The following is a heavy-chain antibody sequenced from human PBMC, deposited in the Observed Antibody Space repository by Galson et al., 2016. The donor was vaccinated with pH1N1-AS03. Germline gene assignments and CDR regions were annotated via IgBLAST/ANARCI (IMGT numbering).Heavy chain of an antibody. CDR1: GGTFSNFA. J-gene: IGHJ4*02. CDR3: ARDRYYDGSGRKFFESEY. CDR2: IHPIFGTV. V-gene: IGHV1-69*01. D-gene: IGHD3-22*01. Sequence: VKVSCKASGGTFSNFAISWMRQAPGQGLEWMGGIHPIFGTVTYAQKFQGRLKVTADDSTSAAYMELSSLTSEDTAIYYCARDRYYDGSGRKFFESEYWGQGTLVIVSS.